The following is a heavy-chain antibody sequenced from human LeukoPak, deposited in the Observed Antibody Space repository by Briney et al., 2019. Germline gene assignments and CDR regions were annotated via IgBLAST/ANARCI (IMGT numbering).Heavy chain of an antibody. CDR1: GFSFSSYW. Sequence: GGSLGLSCAASGFSFSSYWMHWVRQAPGKGLVWVSRIKTDGSNRDYADSVKGRFTISRDNAKNTLYLQMNSLRVEDTAVYYCARDLWTGGDYWGQGTLVIVSS. D-gene: IGHD3/OR15-3a*01. J-gene: IGHJ4*02. CDR3: ARDLWTGGDY. V-gene: IGHV3-74*01. CDR2: IKTDGSNR.